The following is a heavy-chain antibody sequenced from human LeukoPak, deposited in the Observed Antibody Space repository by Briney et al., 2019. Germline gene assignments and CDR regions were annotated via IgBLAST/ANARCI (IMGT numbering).Heavy chain of an antibody. CDR2: INPNSGGT. CDR3: ARLYYYGSGSRSYDAFDI. V-gene: IGHV1-2*02. Sequence: ASVKVSCKASGYTFTGYYMHWVRQAPGQGLEWMGWINPNSGGTNYAQKFQGRVTMTRDTSISTAYMELSRLRSDDTAVYYCARLYYYGSGSRSYDAFDIWGQGTMVTVSS. J-gene: IGHJ3*02. D-gene: IGHD3-10*01. CDR1: GYTFTGYY.